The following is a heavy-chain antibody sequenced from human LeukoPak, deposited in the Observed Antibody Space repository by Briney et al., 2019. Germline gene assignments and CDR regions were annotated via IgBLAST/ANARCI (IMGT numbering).Heavy chain of an antibody. V-gene: IGHV4-34*01. J-gene: IGHJ3*02. CDR3: ARGRVDTAMVTEAFDI. D-gene: IGHD5-18*01. CDR2: INHSGST. Sequence: SETLSLTCAVYGGSFSGYYWSWIRQPPGKGLDWIGEINHSGSTNNNPSLKSRVTISVATSKNQFSLKLSSVAAADTAVYYCARGRVDTAMVTEAFDIWGQGTMVTVSS. CDR1: GGSFSGYY.